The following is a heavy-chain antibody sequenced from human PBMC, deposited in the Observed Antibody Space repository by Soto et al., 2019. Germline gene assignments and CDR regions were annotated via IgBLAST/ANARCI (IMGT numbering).Heavy chain of an antibody. J-gene: IGHJ6*03. Sequence: PGGSLRLSCAASGFTFSSYWMSWVRQAPGKGLEWVANIKQDGSEKYYVDSVKGRFTISRDNAKNSLYLQMNSLRAEDTAVYYCAREIREYYYYYMDVWGKGTTVTVSS. V-gene: IGHV3-7*01. CDR2: IKQDGSEK. CDR1: GFTFSSYW. D-gene: IGHD1-26*01. CDR3: AREIREYYYYYMDV.